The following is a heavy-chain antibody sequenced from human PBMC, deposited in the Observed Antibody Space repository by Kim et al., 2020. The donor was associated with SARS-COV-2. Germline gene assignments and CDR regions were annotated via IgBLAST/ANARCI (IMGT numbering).Heavy chain of an antibody. CDR1: GFTFNDYY. V-gene: IGHV3-11*05. D-gene: IGHD6-19*01. CDR3: AREKTVAGFDY. CDR2: ISSSSSYT. J-gene: IGHJ4*02. Sequence: GGSLRLSCAASGFTFNDYYMSWIRQAPGKGLEWVSYISSSSSYTNYADSVKGRFTISRDNAKNSLYLQMNSLRAEDTAVYYCAREKTVAGFDYWGQGTLVTVSS.